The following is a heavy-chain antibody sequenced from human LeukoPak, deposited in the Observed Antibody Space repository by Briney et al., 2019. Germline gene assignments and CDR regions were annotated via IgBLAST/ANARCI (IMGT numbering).Heavy chain of an antibody. V-gene: IGHV4-30-4*08. CDR3: ARDRKYCYDSSGYRGGWFDP. CDR2: IYYSGST. Sequence: SETLSLTCTVSGGSISSGDYYWSWIRQPPGKGLEWIGYIYYSGSTYYNPSLKSRVTISVDTSKNQFSLKLSSVTAADTAVYYCARDRKYCYDSSGYRGGWFDPWGQGTLVTVSS. CDR1: GGSISSGDYY. J-gene: IGHJ5*02. D-gene: IGHD3-22*01.